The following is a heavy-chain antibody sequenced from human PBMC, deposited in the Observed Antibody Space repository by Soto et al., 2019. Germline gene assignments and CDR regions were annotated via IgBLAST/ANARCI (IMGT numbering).Heavy chain of an antibody. CDR1: GFTFSSYG. D-gene: IGHD3-22*01. Sequence: GGSLRLSCAASGFTFSSYGMHWVRQAPGKGLEWVAVISYDGSNKYYAASVKGRFTISRDNSKNTLYLQMNSLRAEDTAVYYCAKENRATMIVVGFDIWGQGTMVTVS. V-gene: IGHV3-30*18. J-gene: IGHJ3*02. CDR2: ISYDGSNK. CDR3: AKENRATMIVVGFDI.